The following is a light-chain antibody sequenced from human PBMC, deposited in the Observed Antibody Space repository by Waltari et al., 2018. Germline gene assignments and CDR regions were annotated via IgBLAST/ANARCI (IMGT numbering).Light chain of an antibody. CDR2: DAS. J-gene: IGKJ4*01. V-gene: IGKV3-15*01. Sequence: DIVMTQSPATLSVSQGERVTFSCRASQSISSYLAWYQQKPGQAPRLLIHDASTRATSIPARFGGSGSGTEFTLTISSLQSEDFAVYYCQQYDKWPLTFGGGTEVEIK. CDR3: QQYDKWPLT. CDR1: QSISSY.